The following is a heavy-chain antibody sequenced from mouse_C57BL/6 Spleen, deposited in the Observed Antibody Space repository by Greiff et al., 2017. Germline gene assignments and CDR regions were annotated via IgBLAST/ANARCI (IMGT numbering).Heavy chain of an antibody. Sequence: VVESGASVKISCKASGYAFSSYWMNWVKQRPGKGLEWIGQIYPGDGDTNYNGKFKGKATLTADKSSSTAYMQLSSLTSEDSAVYFCARAPYYYGSSSYYAMDYWGQGTSVTVSS. D-gene: IGHD1-1*01. CDR1: GYAFSSYW. CDR3: ARAPYYYGSSSYYAMDY. CDR2: IYPGDGDT. J-gene: IGHJ4*01. V-gene: IGHV1-80*01.